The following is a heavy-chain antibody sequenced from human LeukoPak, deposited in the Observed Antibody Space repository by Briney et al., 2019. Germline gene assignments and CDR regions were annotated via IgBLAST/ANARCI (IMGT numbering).Heavy chain of an antibody. CDR1: GFTFSDYY. J-gene: IGHJ4*02. D-gene: IGHD3-9*01. Sequence: GGSLRLSCAASGFTFSDYYMSWIRQAPGKGLEWVSYISSSGSTIYYADSVKGRFTISRDNAKNTLYLQMNSLRAEDTAVYYCARAGRGLRYFDWLTYDYWGQGTLVTVSS. CDR3: ARAGRGLRYFDWLTYDY. V-gene: IGHV3-11*04. CDR2: ISSSGSTI.